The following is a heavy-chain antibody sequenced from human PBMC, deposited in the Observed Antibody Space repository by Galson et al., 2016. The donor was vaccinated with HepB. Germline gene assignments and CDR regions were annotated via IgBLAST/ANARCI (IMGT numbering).Heavy chain of an antibody. CDR1: GITFSSYS. D-gene: IGHD4-17*01. CDR2: ISSTSSYI. CDR3: ARDARATVTPYYFDY. J-gene: IGHJ4*02. Sequence: SLRLSCAASGITFSSYSMNWVRQAPGKGLELVSSISSTSSYIYYADSVKGRFTISRDNAKSSLYLQMNSLRAEDTAVYYCARDARATVTPYYFDYWGQGTLVTVSS. V-gene: IGHV3-21*01.